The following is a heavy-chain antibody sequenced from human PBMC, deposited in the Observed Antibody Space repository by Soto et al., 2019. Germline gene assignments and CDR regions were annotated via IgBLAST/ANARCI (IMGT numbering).Heavy chain of an antibody. V-gene: IGHV3-30-3*01. Sequence: GGSLRLSCAASGFTFRNYAIQWVRRAPGKGLEWVALVSDDGNNKYYADSVKGRFTISRGNSKNTLYLQMNSLRAEDTAVYYCAKDLSVDTAMAHYYGMAVSGQRTTVTVSS. CDR3: AKDLSVDTAMAHYYGMAV. CDR2: VSDDGNNK. D-gene: IGHD5-18*01. J-gene: IGHJ6*02. CDR1: GFTFRNYA.